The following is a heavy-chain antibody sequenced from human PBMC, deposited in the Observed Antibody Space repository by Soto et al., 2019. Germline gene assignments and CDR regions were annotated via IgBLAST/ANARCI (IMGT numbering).Heavy chain of an antibody. D-gene: IGHD1-26*01. J-gene: IGHJ4*02. Sequence: ETLSLTCTVSGGSVSSGNYYWSWIRQPPGKGLEWIGHIFHTGTTNYNPSLKSRVTISLDTSMNQFSLKLSSVTPADTAVYYCTRAPVSGSYCFDFWGQGTPVTVSS. CDR2: IFHTGTT. CDR3: TRAPVSGSYCFDF. V-gene: IGHV4-61*01. CDR1: GGSVSSGNYY.